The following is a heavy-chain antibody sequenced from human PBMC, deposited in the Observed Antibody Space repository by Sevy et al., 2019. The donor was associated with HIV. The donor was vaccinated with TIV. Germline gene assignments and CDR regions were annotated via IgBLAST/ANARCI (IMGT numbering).Heavy chain of an antibody. CDR1: GFTFSGSA. D-gene: IGHD3-10*01. Sequence: GGSLRLSCAASGFTFSGSAMHWVHQASGKGLEWVGRIRSKANSYATAYAASVKGRFTISRDVSKNTAYLQMNSLKTEDTAVYYCTRPLCGYDYYGVPFDYWGQGTLVTVSS. CDR2: IRSKANSYAT. CDR3: TRPLCGYDYYGVPFDY. V-gene: IGHV3-73*01. J-gene: IGHJ4*02.